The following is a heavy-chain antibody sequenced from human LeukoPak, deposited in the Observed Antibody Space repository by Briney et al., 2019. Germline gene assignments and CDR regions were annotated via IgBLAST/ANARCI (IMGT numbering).Heavy chain of an antibody. Sequence: SETLSLTCTVSGGSISSGSYYWSWIRQPAGKGLEWIGRIYTSGSTNYNPSLKSRVTISVDTSKNQFSLKLSSVTAADTAVYYCARDRTYGDYSDDAFDIWGQGTMVTVSS. D-gene: IGHD4-17*01. CDR1: GGSISSGSYY. J-gene: IGHJ3*02. CDR2: IYTSGST. V-gene: IGHV4-61*02. CDR3: ARDRTYGDYSDDAFDI.